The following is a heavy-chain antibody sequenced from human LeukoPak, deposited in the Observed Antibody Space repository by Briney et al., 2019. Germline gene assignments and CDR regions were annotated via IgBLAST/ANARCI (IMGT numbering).Heavy chain of an antibody. J-gene: IGHJ4*02. D-gene: IGHD6-13*01. V-gene: IGHV3-74*01. Sequence: GGSLRLSCAASGFTFSSYWMHWVRQAPGKGLVWVSRINSDGSSTSYADSVKGRFTISRDNAKNSLYLQMNSLRAEDTAVYYCARGYSSSWYYFDYWGQGTLVTVSS. CDR2: INSDGSST. CDR1: GFTFSSYW. CDR3: ARGYSSSWYYFDY.